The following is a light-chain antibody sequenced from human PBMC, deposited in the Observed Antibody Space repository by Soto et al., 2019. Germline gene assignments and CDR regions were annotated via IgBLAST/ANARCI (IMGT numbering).Light chain of an antibody. Sequence: EIVLTQSPATLSLSPGERATLSCRASQSVRTYLAWYQQKPGQAPRLLIYDASNRATDIPDRFSGSGSGTDFTLTISSLDPEDFAVYYCHQRSKWPLTVGGGTKVEIK. V-gene: IGKV3-11*01. CDR3: HQRSKWPLT. J-gene: IGKJ4*01. CDR1: QSVRTY. CDR2: DAS.